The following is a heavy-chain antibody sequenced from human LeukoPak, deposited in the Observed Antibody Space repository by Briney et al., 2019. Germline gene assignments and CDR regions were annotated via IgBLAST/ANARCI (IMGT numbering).Heavy chain of an antibody. CDR3: ARGRISSGGKNWFDP. CDR1: GGSISSYY. D-gene: IGHD2-15*01. J-gene: IGHJ5*02. CDR2: IHYTGST. Sequence: SETLSLTCTVSGGSISSYYWSWIRQSPGQQLEWIGYIHYTGSTKYNPSLKSRVTISLDMSKNQFSLKLSSVTAADTAVYYCARGRISSGGKNWFDPWGQGTLVTVSS. V-gene: IGHV4-59*08.